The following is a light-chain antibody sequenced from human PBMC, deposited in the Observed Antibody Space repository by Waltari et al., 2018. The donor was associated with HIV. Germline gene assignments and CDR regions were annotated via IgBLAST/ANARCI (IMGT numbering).Light chain of an antibody. CDR3: CSYAGSSTHVV. CDR2: EVS. V-gene: IGLV2-23*02. CDR1: SSDVGSYNH. Sequence: QSALTQPASVSGSPGQSITIPCTGTSSDVGSYNHVSWYQQHPGKAPKLMIYEVSKRPSGVSNRFSGSKSGNTASLTISGLQAEDEADYYCCSYAGSSTHVVFGGGTKLTVL. J-gene: IGLJ2*01.